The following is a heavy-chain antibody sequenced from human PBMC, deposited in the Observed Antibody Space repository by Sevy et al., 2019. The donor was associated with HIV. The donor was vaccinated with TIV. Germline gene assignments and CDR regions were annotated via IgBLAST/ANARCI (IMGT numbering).Heavy chain of an antibody. J-gene: IGHJ6*02. V-gene: IGHV3-23*01. CDR1: GFTFSSYA. Sequence: GGSLRLSCTASGFTFSSYAMTWVRQAPGKGLECVSVTNGRGSSTYYADSGKGRFTISRDNSKNTLYRQMHSLTGEDTAVYYCVKGDYDFWGLERNSYLGLHVWGQGTTVTVSS. CDR2: TNGRGSST. CDR3: VKGDYDFWGLERNSYLGLHV. D-gene: IGHD3-3*01.